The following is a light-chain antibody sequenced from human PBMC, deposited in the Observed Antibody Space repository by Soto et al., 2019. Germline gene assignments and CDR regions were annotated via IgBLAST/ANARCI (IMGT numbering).Light chain of an antibody. V-gene: IGLV2-11*01. J-gene: IGLJ1*01. CDR1: SSDVGDYNS. Sequence: QSVLTQPRSVSGSPGQSVTVSCIGTSSDVGDYNSVSWYQQHPGKAPKLMIYDVSKRPSGVPDRFSGSKSGNTASLAITGLQAEDEADYYCQSYDNSPTTYVFGTGTKVTVL. CDR3: QSYDNSPTTYV. CDR2: DVS.